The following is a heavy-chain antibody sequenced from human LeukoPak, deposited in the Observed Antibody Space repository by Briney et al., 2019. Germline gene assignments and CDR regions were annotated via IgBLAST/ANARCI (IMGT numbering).Heavy chain of an antibody. CDR1: GFTFSNYE. D-gene: IGHD1-26*01. CDR3: ARDQSGNYDY. CDR2: ISSVGSTI. V-gene: IGHV3-48*03. Sequence: GGSLRLSCVASGFTFSNYEMNWVRQAPGKGLEWVSYISSVGSTIYYTDSVKGRFTISRDNAKNSLFLQMNSLRAEDTAVYYCARDQSGNYDYWGQGTLVTVSS. J-gene: IGHJ4*02.